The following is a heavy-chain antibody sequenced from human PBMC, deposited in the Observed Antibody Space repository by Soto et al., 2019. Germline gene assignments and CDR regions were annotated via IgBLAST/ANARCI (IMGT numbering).Heavy chain of an antibody. CDR1: DGSVNTGNYY. V-gene: IGHV4-61*01. CDR3: AREEKQLSRYGGDFDY. CDR2: IYYIGTT. D-gene: IGHD3-16*01. J-gene: IGHJ4*02. Sequence: SETLSLTCSVSDGSVNTGNYYWSWIRQPPGKGLEWIGHIYYIGTTNYNPSLKSRVTISVDTSKNQFSLKVTSVTAADTAVYFCAREEKQLSRYGGDFDYWGQGSLVTVSS.